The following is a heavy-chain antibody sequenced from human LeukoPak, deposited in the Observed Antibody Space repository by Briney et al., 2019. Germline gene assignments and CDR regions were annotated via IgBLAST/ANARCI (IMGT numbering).Heavy chain of an antibody. CDR3: ARPSAHAAMPFDY. J-gene: IGHJ4*02. V-gene: IGHV4-59*08. Sequence: SETLSLTCTVSGGSINSYCWSWIRQSPGKGLEWIGYIYYSGSTNYNPSLESRLTISVDTSKNQFSLKLSSVTAADTAVYYCARPSAHAAMPFDYWGQGTLVTVSS. D-gene: IGHD2-2*01. CDR2: IYYSGST. CDR1: GGSINSYC.